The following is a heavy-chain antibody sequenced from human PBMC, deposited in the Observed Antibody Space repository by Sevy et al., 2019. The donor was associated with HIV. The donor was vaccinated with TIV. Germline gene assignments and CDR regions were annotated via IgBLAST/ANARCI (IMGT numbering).Heavy chain of an antibody. CDR3: ARGFVRGWYFDL. V-gene: IGHV4-30-4*01. CDR2: IYYSGST. J-gene: IGHJ2*01. Sequence: SETLSLTCTVSGGSISSGDYYWSWIRQPPGKGLEWIGYIYYSGSTYCNPSLKSRLTLSRDTSKNQFSLKLNSVTAADTAVYSCARGFVRGWYFDLWGPGTLVTVSS. D-gene: IGHD3-10*01. CDR1: GGSISSGDYY.